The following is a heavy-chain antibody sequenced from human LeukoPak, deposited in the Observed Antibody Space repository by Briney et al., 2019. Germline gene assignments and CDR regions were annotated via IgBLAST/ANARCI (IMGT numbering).Heavy chain of an antibody. CDR2: INNDESDT. CDR3: ARDLRCSDGSCYSGYFHYGMDV. V-gene: IGHV3-74*01. CDR1: GFTFSSYA. D-gene: IGHD2-15*01. J-gene: IGHJ6*02. Sequence: PGGSLRLSCAASGFTFSSYAMSWVRQAPGKGLMWVSHINNDESDTKYADSVKGRFTISRDNARSTLYLQMNSLRADDTAVYYCARDLRCSDGSCYSGYFHYGMDVWGQGTTVSVSS.